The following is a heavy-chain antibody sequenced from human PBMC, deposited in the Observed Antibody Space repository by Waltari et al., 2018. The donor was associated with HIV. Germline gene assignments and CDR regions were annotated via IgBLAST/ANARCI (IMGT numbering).Heavy chain of an antibody. CDR1: GYSFVSFW. V-gene: IGHV5-51*01. D-gene: IGHD1-26*01. J-gene: IGHJ3*01. CDR2: IYHADSDT. CDR3: ARVRMGAGDAFDV. Sequence: LVQSGAEVKKPGQSLKISCQASGYSFVSFWIGWVRQTPGKGLEWVGNIYHADSDTKYRQIFEGQVTMSRAETVNTAYLRWRRLKYSDTGTYFCARVRMGAGDAFDVWGQGTTVTVSS.